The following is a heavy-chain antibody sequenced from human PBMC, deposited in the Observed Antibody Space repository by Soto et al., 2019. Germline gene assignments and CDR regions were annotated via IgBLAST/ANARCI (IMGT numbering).Heavy chain of an antibody. J-gene: IGHJ4*02. Sequence: KPSETLSLTCTVSGGSMSSYYWTWLRQSPGRGLEWIGYISYSGSTYYNPSLTSRVTISADTSKNQFSLRMNSMIAADTAVYYCARADPDASVGYWGQGTLVTVSS. V-gene: IGHV4-59*01. CDR3: ARADPDASVGY. D-gene: IGHD2-15*01. CDR2: ISYSGST. CDR1: GGSMSSYY.